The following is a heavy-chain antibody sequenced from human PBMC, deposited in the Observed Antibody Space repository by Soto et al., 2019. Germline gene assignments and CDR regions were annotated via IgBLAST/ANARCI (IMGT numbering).Heavy chain of an antibody. CDR2: INPDGRTI. Sequence: GGSLRLSCAASAFSFSTSWMHWVRQAPGEGLVWVSRINPDGRTINYADSVKGRFTISRDNAKNTLYLQMNILRVEGTAVYFCATAGNYRFYNWGRGTLVTVSS. D-gene: IGHD1-1*01. CDR3: ATAGNYRFYN. CDR1: AFSFSTSW. J-gene: IGHJ4*02. V-gene: IGHV3-74*01.